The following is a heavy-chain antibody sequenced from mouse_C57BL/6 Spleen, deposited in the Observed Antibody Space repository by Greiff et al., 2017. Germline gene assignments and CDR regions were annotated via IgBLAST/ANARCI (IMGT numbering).Heavy chain of an antibody. CDR1: GYTFTSYW. J-gene: IGHJ2*01. Sequence: QVQLQQPGAELVKPGASVKLSCKASGYTFTSYWMHWVKQRPGRGLEWIGRIDPNRGGTKYNEKFKSKATLTVDKPYSKAYMQRSSLTSEDSAVYYCARDYYGSSHYFDYWGQGTTLTVSS. CDR2: IDPNRGGT. V-gene: IGHV1-72*01. CDR3: ARDYYGSSHYFDY. D-gene: IGHD1-1*01.